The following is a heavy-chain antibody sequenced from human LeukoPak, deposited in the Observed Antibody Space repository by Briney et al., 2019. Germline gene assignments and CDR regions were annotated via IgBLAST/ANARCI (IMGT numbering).Heavy chain of an antibody. Sequence: SVKVSCKASGGTFSSYAISWVRQAPGQGLEWMGGIIPIFGTPHYAHKFQGRVTITADESTSTAYMEMSSLRYEDTAVYYCARDPYYCSGGSCYVVEYFQKWGQGTLVTVSS. CDR3: ARDPYYCSGGSCYVVEYFQK. CDR1: GGTFSSYA. CDR2: IIPIFGTP. J-gene: IGHJ1*01. D-gene: IGHD2-15*01. V-gene: IGHV1-69*13.